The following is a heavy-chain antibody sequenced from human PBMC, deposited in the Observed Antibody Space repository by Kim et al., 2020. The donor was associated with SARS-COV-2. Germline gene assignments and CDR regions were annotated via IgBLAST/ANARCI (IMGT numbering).Heavy chain of an antibody. D-gene: IGHD3-22*01. J-gene: IGHJ4*02. CDR3: ARDLYYYDSSGYYPYFDY. Sequence: ASVKVSCKASGYTFTSYAMHWVRQAPGQRLEWMGWINAGNGNTKYSQKFQGRVTITRDTSASTAYMELSSLRSEDTAVYYCARDLYYYDSSGYYPYFDYWGPGTLVTVSS. CDR1: GYTFTSYA. V-gene: IGHV1-3*01. CDR2: INAGNGNT.